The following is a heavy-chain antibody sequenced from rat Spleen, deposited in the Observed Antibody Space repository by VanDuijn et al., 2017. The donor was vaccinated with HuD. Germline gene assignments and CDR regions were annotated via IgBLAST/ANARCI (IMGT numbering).Heavy chain of an antibody. Sequence: EVQLQESGPGLVKPSQSLSLTCSVTDHSITNGYRWNWIRKFPGNKMEWIGHISYTTSTTYNPSLKSRISITRDTSKNQFFLQLNSVTTEDTATYYCARYVRSYFDYWGQGVMVTVSS. V-gene: IGHV3-1*01. CDR1: DHSITNGY. CDR2: ISYTTST. J-gene: IGHJ2*01. CDR3: ARYVRSYFDY.